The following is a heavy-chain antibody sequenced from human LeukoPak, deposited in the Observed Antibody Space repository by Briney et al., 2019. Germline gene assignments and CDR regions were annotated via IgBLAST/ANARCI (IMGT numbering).Heavy chain of an antibody. CDR2: IYPSDSDT. CDR1: GYRFTNYW. Sequence: GESLKISCKGSGYRFTNYWIGWVRQMPGKGLEWMGIIYPSDSDTRYSPSFQGQVTISTDKSISTAYLQWSGLKASDTAMYYCARLEGNAFLDYWGQGTLVIVSS. D-gene: IGHD4-23*01. V-gene: IGHV5-51*01. J-gene: IGHJ4*02. CDR3: ARLEGNAFLDY.